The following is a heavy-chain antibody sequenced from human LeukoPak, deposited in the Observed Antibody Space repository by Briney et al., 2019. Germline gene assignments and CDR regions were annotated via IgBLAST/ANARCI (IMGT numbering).Heavy chain of an antibody. CDR1: GFTFSSYG. CDR2: ISGSGGST. V-gene: IGHV3-23*01. J-gene: IGHJ4*02. Sequence: QTGGSLRLSCAASGFTFSSYGMPWVRQAPGKGLEWVSAISGSGGSTYYADSVKGRYTISRDNSNNTLYLQMNSLRAEDTAVYYCAKIGYYYDSSGRYYFDYWGQGTLVTVSS. CDR3: AKIGYYYDSSGRYYFDY. D-gene: IGHD3-22*01.